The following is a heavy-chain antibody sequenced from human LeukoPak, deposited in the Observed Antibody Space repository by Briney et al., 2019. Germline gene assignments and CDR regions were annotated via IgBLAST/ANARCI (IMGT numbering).Heavy chain of an antibody. Sequence: PGGSLRLSCAASGFTFSSYGMHWVRQAPGKGLEWVAFIRYDGSNKYYADSVKGRFTISRDNSKNTLYLQMNSLRAEDTAVYYCVKLRYCGGDCYLPHDPFDMWGQGTMVTVSS. CDR3: VKLRYCGGDCYLPHDPFDM. CDR1: GFTFSSYG. CDR2: IRYDGSNK. J-gene: IGHJ3*02. V-gene: IGHV3-30*02. D-gene: IGHD2-21*02.